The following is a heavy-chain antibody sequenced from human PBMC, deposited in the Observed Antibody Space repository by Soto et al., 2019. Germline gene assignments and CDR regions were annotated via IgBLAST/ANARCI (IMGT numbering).Heavy chain of an antibody. CDR3: ARLRIKNFGVVTGQYFDY. Sequence: PSETLSLTCSVSGGSVSSGVYYWSWIRQPPGKGLELIGYISNSGSTNYNPSLTSRVAISLDRSRNQFSLKLTSVTAADTAVYYCARLRIKNFGVVTGQYFDYWGRGTLVTVSS. CDR1: GGSVSSGVYY. V-gene: IGHV4-61*08. D-gene: IGHD3-3*01. J-gene: IGHJ4*02. CDR2: ISNSGST.